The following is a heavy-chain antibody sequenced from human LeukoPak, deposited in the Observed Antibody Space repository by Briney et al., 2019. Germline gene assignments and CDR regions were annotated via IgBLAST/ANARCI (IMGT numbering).Heavy chain of an antibody. D-gene: IGHD2-2*01. J-gene: IGHJ3*02. Sequence: SETLSLTCTVSGGSISSYYWSWIRQPAGKGLEWIGRIYTSGSNNYNPSLKSRVTMSVDTSKNQFSLKLSSVTAADTAVYYCAREGGATGYCSSTSGYVVAFDIWGQGTMVTVSS. CDR2: IYTSGSN. CDR3: AREGGATGYCSSTSGYVVAFDI. CDR1: GGSISSYY. V-gene: IGHV4-4*07.